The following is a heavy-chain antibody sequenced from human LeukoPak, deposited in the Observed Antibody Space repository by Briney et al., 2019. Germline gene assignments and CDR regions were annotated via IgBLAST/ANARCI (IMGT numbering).Heavy chain of an antibody. Sequence: SETLSLTCAVSGGSISSGGYSWSWIRQPPGKGLEWIEYIYHSGSTYYNPSLKSRVTISVDRSKNQFSLKLSSVTAADTAVYYCARGRDGYKYNAFDIWGQGTMVTVSS. D-gene: IGHD5-24*01. CDR1: GGSISSGGYS. V-gene: IGHV4-30-2*01. J-gene: IGHJ3*02. CDR2: IYHSGST. CDR3: ARGRDGYKYNAFDI.